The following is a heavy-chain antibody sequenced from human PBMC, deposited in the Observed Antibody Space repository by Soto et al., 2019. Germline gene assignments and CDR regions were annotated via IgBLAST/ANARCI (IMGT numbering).Heavy chain of an antibody. Sequence: QVQLQASGPGLVKPSETLSLTCTVSGGSISSYYWSWIRQPPGKGLEWIGYIYYSGSTNYNPSLKIRVTISVDTSKNQFSLKLSSVNAADTAVYYCARESIADEYFDYWGQGTLVTVSS. V-gene: IGHV4-59*01. J-gene: IGHJ4*02. D-gene: IGHD6-6*01. CDR3: ARESIADEYFDY. CDR1: GGSISSYY. CDR2: IYYSGST.